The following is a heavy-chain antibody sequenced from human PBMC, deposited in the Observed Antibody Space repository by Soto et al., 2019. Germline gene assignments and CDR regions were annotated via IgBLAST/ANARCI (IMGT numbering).Heavy chain of an antibody. CDR2: INSDGSST. CDR1: GFTFRSYW. CDR3: ARVRDGSGSYLTTNYFDY. J-gene: IGHJ4*02. D-gene: IGHD3-10*01. V-gene: IGHV3-74*01. Sequence: GGSLRLSCAASGFTFRSYWMHWVRQAPGKGLVWVSRINSDGSSTNYADSVKGRFTISRDNAKNTLYLQMNRLRAEDTAVYYCARVRDGSGSYLTTNYFDYWGQGTLVTVSS.